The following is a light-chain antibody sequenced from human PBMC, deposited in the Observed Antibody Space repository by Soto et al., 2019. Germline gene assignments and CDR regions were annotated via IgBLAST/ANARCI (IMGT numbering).Light chain of an antibody. J-gene: IGLJ2*01. CDR1: SNDIGAYNQ. V-gene: IGLV2-14*01. CDR3: SSRGGPYAI. Sequence: QSALTQPASVSGSPGQSITISCSGTSNDIGAYNQVSWYQQYPGKAPKLMIYEVTNRPSGVSNRFSGSKSGNTASLTISGLQPEDEADYYCSSRGGPYAIFGGGTKFTVL. CDR2: EVT.